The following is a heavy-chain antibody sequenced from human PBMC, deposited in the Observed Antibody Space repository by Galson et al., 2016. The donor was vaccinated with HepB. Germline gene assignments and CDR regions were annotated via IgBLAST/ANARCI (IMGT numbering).Heavy chain of an antibody. CDR1: GFTINNKY. V-gene: IGHV3-53*01. J-gene: IGHJ4*02. D-gene: IGHD6-19*01. CDR3: AKDSRGGNGWYSYYFDY. CDR2: IFSGGST. Sequence: SLRLSCAASGFTINNKYMNWVRQAPGKGLEWVSVIFSGGSTYYADSVKGRFTISRDNSKNTLYLQMNSLRAEDTAVYFCAKDSRGGNGWYSYYFDYWGQGTRVTVSS.